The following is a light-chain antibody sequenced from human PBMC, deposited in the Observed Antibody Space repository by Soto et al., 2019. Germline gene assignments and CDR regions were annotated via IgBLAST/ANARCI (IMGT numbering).Light chain of an antibody. V-gene: IGKV3-20*01. J-gene: IGKJ4*01. CDR3: RQYGYSLGFA. Sequence: EIVFTQSPGTLSLSPGERATLSCRASQSVSSNFLAWYQEKPGQAPRLLIYGASSRATGIPDRFSGSGSGTDFTLTISRLEPEDFAVYYCRQYGYSLGFAFGGGTKVEIK. CDR1: QSVSSNF. CDR2: GAS.